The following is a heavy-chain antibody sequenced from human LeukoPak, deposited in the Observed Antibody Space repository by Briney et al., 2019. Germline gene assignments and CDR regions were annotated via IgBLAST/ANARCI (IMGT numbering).Heavy chain of an antibody. D-gene: IGHD1-26*01. CDR3: AREAMGATRYHLDS. CDR1: GFTFSSYW. V-gene: IGHV3-74*01. Sequence: GGSLRLSCAASGFTFSSYWMHWVRQAPGKGLVWVSRINSDGSTISYADSAKGRFTISRDNAKNTLYLQMNSLRGEDTAVYYCAREAMGATRYHLDSWGQGTLVTVSS. J-gene: IGHJ4*02. CDR2: INSDGSTI.